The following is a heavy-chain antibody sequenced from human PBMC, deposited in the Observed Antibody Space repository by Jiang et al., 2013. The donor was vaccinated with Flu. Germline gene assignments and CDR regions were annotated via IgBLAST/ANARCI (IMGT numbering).Heavy chain of an antibody. CDR3: ARSGIAAAGTYNYFDY. D-gene: IGHD6-13*01. CDR2: ISGSGGST. CDR1: GXTFSSYA. J-gene: IGHJ4*02. V-gene: IGHV3-23*01. Sequence: GXTFSSYAMSWVRQAPGKGLEWVSAISGSGGSTYYADSVKGRFTISRDNSKNTLYLQMNSLRAEDTAVYYCARSGIAAAGTYNYFDYWGQGTLVTVSS.